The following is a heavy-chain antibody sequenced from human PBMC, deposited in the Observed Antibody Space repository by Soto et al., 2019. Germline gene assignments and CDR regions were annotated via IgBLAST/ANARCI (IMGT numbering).Heavy chain of an antibody. J-gene: IGHJ6*02. CDR1: GGTFSSYA. Sequence: QVQLVQSGAEVKKPGSSVKVSCKASGGTFSSYAISWVRQAPGQGLEWMGGIIPIFGTANYAQKFQGRVTITADESTSTAYMELSSLRSEDTAVYYCARDRWPPYGSGIANGIDVWGQGTTVTVSS. CDR3: ARDRWPPYGSGIANGIDV. CDR2: IIPIFGTA. V-gene: IGHV1-69*01. D-gene: IGHD3-10*01.